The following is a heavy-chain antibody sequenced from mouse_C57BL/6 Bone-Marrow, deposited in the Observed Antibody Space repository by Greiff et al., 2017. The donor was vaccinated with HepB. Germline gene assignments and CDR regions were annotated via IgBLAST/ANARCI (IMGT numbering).Heavy chain of an antibody. J-gene: IGHJ2*01. V-gene: IGHV1-55*01. CDR1: GYTFTSYW. Sequence: QVQLQQPGAELVKPGASVKMSCKASGYTFTSYWITWVKQRPGQGLEWIGDIYPGSGSTNYNEKFKSKATLTVDTSSSTAYMQLSSLTSEDSAVYYCARSPYYYGKAFDYWGKGTTLTVSS. CDR2: IYPGSGST. CDR3: ARSPYYYGKAFDY. D-gene: IGHD1-1*01.